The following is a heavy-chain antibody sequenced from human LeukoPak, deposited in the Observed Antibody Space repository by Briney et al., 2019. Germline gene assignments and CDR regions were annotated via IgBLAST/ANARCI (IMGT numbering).Heavy chain of an antibody. D-gene: IGHD1-7*01. CDR2: MNPNSSNT. V-gene: IGHV1-8*01. J-gene: IGHJ4*02. CDR3: ARVPPRITNYAY. Sequence: ASVKVSCKASGYTFTSYGINWVRQATGQGLEWMGWMNPNSSNTGYAQKFQGRVTMTRNIAIGTAYMELSSLTSEDTAIYYCARVPPRITNYAYWGQGTLVTVSS. CDR1: GYTFTSYG.